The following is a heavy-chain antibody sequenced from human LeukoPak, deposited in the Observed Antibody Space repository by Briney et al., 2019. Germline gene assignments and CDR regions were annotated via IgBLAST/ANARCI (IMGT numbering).Heavy chain of an antibody. D-gene: IGHD5-24*01. V-gene: IGHV1-69*13. CDR2: IIPIFGTA. J-gene: IGHJ4*02. CDR1: GGTLSSYA. Sequence: SVKVSCKASGGTLSSYAISWVRQAPGQGLEWMGGIIPIFGTANYAQKFQGRVTITADESTSTAYMELSSLRSEDTAVYYCASPGGRWLQFLGYWGQGTLVTVSS. CDR3: ASPGGRWLQFLGY.